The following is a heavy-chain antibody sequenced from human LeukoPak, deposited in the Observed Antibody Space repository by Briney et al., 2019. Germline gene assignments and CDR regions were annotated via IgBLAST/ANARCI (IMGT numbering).Heavy chain of an antibody. CDR3: AREPSSSRYFDY. Sequence: SVTVSCKASGGTFSSYAISWVRQAPGQGLEWMGGIIPIFGTANYAQKFQGRVTITADESTSTAYMELSSLRSEDTAVYYCAREPSSSRYFDYWGQGTLVTVSS. J-gene: IGHJ4*02. V-gene: IGHV1-69*13. CDR1: GGTFSSYA. D-gene: IGHD6-6*01. CDR2: IIPIFGTA.